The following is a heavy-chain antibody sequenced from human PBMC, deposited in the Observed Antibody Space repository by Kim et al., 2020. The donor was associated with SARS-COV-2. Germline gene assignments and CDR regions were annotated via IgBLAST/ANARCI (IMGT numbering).Heavy chain of an antibody. V-gene: IGHV4-39*01. D-gene: IGHD1-26*01. CDR2: IYYSGST. CDR1: GGSISSSSYY. J-gene: IGHJ4*02. CDR3: ARRVIVGAIQADY. Sequence: SETLSLTCTVSGGSISSSSYYWGWIRQPPGKGLEWIGSIYYSGSTYYNPSLKSRVTISVDTSKNQFSLKLSSVTAADTAVYYCARRVIVGAIQADYWGQGTLVTVSS.